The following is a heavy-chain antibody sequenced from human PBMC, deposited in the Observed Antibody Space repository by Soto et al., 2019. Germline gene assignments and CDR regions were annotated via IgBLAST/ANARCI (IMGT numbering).Heavy chain of an antibody. CDR3: ARGGVFFFAAPTIRFDY. V-gene: IGHV1-8*01. CDR1: GYTFTSYD. CDR2: MNPNSGNT. Sequence: QVQLVQSGAEVKKPGASVKVSCKASGYTFTSYDINAVRQATGQGLERMGWMNPNSGNTGYAQKFQGRVTMTRNTSXSXXYMELSSLRSEDSAVYYCARGGVFFFAAPTIRFDYWGQGTLVTVSS. J-gene: IGHJ4*02. D-gene: IGHD3-10*01.